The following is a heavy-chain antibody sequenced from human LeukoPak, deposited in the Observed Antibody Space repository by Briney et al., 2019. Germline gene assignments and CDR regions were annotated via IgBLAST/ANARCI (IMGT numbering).Heavy chain of an antibody. D-gene: IGHD3-10*01. V-gene: IGHV3-33*01. Sequence: GGSLRLSCAASGFTFISYGMHWVRQAPGKGLAWVAVIWYDGSNKYYADSVKGRFTISRDNSKNTLYLQMNSLRAEDTAVYYCAREYYGSGSYLGRNYYYGMDVWGQGTTVTVSS. CDR2: IWYDGSNK. CDR3: AREYYGSGSYLGRNYYYGMDV. CDR1: GFTFISYG. J-gene: IGHJ6*02.